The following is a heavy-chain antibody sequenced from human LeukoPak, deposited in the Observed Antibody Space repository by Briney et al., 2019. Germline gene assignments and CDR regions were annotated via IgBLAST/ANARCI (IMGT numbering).Heavy chain of an antibody. CDR3: ASSHNHYDFWSGYPNYFDY. J-gene: IGHJ4*02. D-gene: IGHD3-3*01. Sequence: GESLKISCKGSGYSFTSYWIGWVRQMPGKGLEWMGIIYPADSTAHYSPSFQGQVTISVDKSINTAYLQWSRLKASDTAMYYCASSHNHYDFWSGYPNYFDYWGQGTLVTVSS. CDR2: IYPADSTA. V-gene: IGHV5-51*01. CDR1: GYSFTSYW.